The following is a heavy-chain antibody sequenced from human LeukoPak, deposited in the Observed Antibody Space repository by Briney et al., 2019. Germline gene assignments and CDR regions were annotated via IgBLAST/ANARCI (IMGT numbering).Heavy chain of an antibody. CDR2: ISYDGSNK. CDR3: ARDSSSWSSGGFDY. D-gene: IGHD6-13*01. V-gene: IGHV3-30*01. CDR1: GFTFSSYA. J-gene: IGHJ4*02. Sequence: PGGSLRLSCAASGFTFSSYAMHWVRQAPGKGLEWVAVISYDGSNKYYADSVKGRFTISRDNSKNTLYLQMNSLRAEDTAVYDCARDSSSWSSGGFDYWGQGTLVTVSS.